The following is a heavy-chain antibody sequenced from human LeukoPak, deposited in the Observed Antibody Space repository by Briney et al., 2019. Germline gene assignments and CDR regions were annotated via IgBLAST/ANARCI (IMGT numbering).Heavy chain of an antibody. CDR3: ACSGRGEYGMDV. CDR1: GFTFSSYD. D-gene: IGHD3-10*02. V-gene: IGHV3-13*01. Sequence: GGSLRLSCAASGFTFSSYDMHWVRQATGKGLEWVSAIGTAGDTYYPGSVKGRFTISRENAKNSLYLQMNSLRAGDTAVYYRACSGRGEYGMDVWGQGTTVTVSS. J-gene: IGHJ6*02. CDR2: IGTAGDT.